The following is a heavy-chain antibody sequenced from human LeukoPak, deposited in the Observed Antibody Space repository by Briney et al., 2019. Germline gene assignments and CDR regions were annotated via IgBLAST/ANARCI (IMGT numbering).Heavy chain of an antibody. CDR2: IYHSGST. V-gene: IGHV4-30-2*01. CDR1: GGSISSGGYS. D-gene: IGHD2-21*02. Sequence: SQTLSLTCAVSGGSISSGGYSWSWIPQPPANGLEWIGYIYHSGSTYYNPSLKSRVTISVDRSKNQISLKLSSVTAADTAVYYCASGTECGGDCYSLWGQGTLVTVSS. J-gene: IGHJ4*02. CDR3: ASGTECGGDCYSL.